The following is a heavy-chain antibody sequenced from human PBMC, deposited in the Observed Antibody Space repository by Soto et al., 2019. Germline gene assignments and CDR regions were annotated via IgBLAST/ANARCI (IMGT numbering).Heavy chain of an antibody. J-gene: IGHJ3*01. Sequence: GGSLRLSCAASGFTVSSHYMSWVRQTPGKGLERVSILYDSDSTFYADSVEGRFTISRDNSKNTVYLQLNSLRAEDTAVYYCATTVTRLIAFDVWGQGTMVTVSS. CDR3: ATTVTRLIAFDV. CDR1: GFTVSSHY. V-gene: IGHV3-53*01. CDR2: LYDSDST. D-gene: IGHD4-17*01.